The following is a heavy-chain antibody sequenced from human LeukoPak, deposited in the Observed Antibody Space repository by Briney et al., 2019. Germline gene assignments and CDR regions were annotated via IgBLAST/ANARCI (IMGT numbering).Heavy chain of an antibody. D-gene: IGHD5-24*01. J-gene: IGHJ4*02. CDR3: AKDRSERWLQVGHYLDS. Sequence: PGRSLRLSCAASGFTFSSYGMHWVRQAPGKGLEWVAIIWYDGSDKYYADSVKGRFTISRDNSKNTMYLQMNSLRAEDTAIYYCAKDRSERWLQVGHYLDSWGQGTQVTVSS. V-gene: IGHV3-33*06. CDR2: IWYDGSDK. CDR1: GFTFSSYG.